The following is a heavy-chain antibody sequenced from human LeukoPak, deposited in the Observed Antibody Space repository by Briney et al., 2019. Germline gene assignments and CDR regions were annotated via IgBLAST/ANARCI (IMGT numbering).Heavy chain of an antibody. CDR2: IYWDDDK. Sequence: QTLSLTCTVSGGSISSGSYYWSWIRQPAGKGLEWLALIYWDDDKRYSPSLKSRLTITKDTSKNQVVLTMTNMDPVDTATYYCAHLHHGYGRIPFDYWGQGTLVTVSS. CDR3: AHLHHGYGRIPFDY. J-gene: IGHJ4*02. V-gene: IGHV2-5*08. D-gene: IGHD5-18*01. CDR1: GGSISSGSYY.